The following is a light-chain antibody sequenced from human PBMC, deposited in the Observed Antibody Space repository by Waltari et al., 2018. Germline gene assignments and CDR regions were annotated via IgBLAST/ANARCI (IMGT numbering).Light chain of an antibody. J-gene: IGKJ4*01. CDR3: LQDYNYPFT. Sequence: AIQMTQSPSSLSPSVGDRVTTTCRASQAIRNNLGWYQQKPGKAPKFLIYGASNLQSGVPSRFSGSGSGTDFTLTISSLQPEDFATYYCLQDYNYPFTFGGGTKVEIK. CDR1: QAIRNN. CDR2: GAS. V-gene: IGKV1-6*01.